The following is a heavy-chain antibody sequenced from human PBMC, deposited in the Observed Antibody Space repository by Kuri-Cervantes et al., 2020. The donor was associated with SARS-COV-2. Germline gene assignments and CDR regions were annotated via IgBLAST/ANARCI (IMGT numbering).Heavy chain of an antibody. CDR2: TNPSGGST. J-gene: IGHJ4*02. V-gene: IGHV1-46*01. CDR3: ARAELTGIDY. D-gene: IGHD7-27*01. CDR1: GYTFTSYY. Sequence: ASVKVSCKASGYTFTSYYMHWVRQAPGQGLEWMGITNPSGGSTSYAQKFQGRVTMNRDTSTSTVYMELSSLRSEDTAVYYCARAELTGIDYWGQGTLVTVSS.